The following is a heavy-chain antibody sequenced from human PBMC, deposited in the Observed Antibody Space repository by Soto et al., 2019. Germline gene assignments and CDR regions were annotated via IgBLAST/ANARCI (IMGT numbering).Heavy chain of an antibody. CDR3: ARGQRFSDWFDP. CDR1: GGAINSYY. CDR2: IYISGST. V-gene: IGHV4-4*07. Sequence: SETLSLTCTVSGGAINSYYWTWIRQPAGKGLGWIGRIYISGSTKYNPSLQSRVTMSLDTSKNQFSLRLTSVTAADTAVYYCARGQRFSDWFDPWGQGTLVTVSS. J-gene: IGHJ5*02. D-gene: IGHD3-3*01.